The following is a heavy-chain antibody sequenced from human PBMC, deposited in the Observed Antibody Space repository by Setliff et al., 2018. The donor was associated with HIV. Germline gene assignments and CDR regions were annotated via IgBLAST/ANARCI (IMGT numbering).Heavy chain of an antibody. CDR3: ARERHSPRGFFFSYIDV. CDR2: IDHSGII. V-gene: IGHV4-34*01. Sequence: SETLSLTCAIFGGSFTDYYCWSWVRQSPGKGLEWIGEIDHSGIINYNPSLKSRVTMSVDTSKRQFSLNLTSVTAADTAIYYCARERHSPRGFFFSYIDVWGKGTPVTVSS. CDR1: GGSFTDYY. J-gene: IGHJ6*04. D-gene: IGHD1-26*01.